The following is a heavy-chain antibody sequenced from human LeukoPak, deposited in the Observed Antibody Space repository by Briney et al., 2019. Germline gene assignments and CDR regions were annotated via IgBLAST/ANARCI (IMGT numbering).Heavy chain of an antibody. CDR3: AREFMRLTAFDI. CDR1: GYTFSDNY. CDR2: INPHSGGT. Sequence: GASVKVSCKASGYTFSDNYIHWVRQAPGQGLEWTGWINPHSGGTNYGENFQGRVTLTRDTSISTAYMDLSSLISDDTAVYYCAREFMRLTAFDIWGQGTMVTVSS. D-gene: IGHD3-9*01. J-gene: IGHJ3*02. V-gene: IGHV1-2*02.